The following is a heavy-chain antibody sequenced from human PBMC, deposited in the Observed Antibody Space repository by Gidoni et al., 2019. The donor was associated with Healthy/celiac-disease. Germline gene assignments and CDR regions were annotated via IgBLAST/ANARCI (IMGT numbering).Heavy chain of an antibody. CDR1: GGSISSSSYY. CDR3: ARHADTAMVNWYFDL. V-gene: IGHV4-39*01. CDR2: IYYSGST. D-gene: IGHD5-18*01. J-gene: IGHJ2*01. Sequence: QLQLQASGPGLVKPSETLSLTCTVSGGSISSSSYYWGWIRQPPGKGLEWIGSIYYSGSTYYNPSLKSRVTISVDTSKNQFSLKLSSVTAADTAVYYCARHADTAMVNWYFDLWGRGTLVTVSS.